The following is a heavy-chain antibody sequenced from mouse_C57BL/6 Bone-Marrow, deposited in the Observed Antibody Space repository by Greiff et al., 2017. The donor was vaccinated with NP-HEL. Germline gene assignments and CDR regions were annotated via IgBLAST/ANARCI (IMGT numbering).Heavy chain of an antibody. J-gene: IGHJ3*01. CDR3: ATYYGSSWFAY. Sequence: QLKESGAELARPGASVKLSCKASVYTFTSYGISWVKQRTGQGLEWIGEIYPRSGNTYYNEKFKGKATLTADKSSSTAYMELRSLTSEDSAVYFCATYYGSSWFAYWGQGTLVTVSA. CDR2: IYPRSGNT. D-gene: IGHD1-1*01. V-gene: IGHV1-81*01. CDR1: VYTFTSYG.